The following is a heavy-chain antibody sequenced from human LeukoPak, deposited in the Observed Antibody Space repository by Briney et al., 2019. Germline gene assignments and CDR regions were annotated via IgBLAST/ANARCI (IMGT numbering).Heavy chain of an antibody. Sequence: ASVKVSCKASGYTFTSYGISWVRQAPGQGLEWMGWISAYNGNTNHAQKLQGRVTMTTDTSTSTAYMELRSLRSDDTAVYYCANSIGGLGYFDYWGQGTLVTVSS. CDR1: GYTFTSYG. CDR3: ANSIGGLGYFDY. J-gene: IGHJ4*02. V-gene: IGHV1-18*01. CDR2: ISAYNGNT. D-gene: IGHD3-16*01.